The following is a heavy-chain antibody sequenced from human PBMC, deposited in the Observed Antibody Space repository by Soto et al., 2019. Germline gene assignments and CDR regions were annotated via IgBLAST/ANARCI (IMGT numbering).Heavy chain of an antibody. CDR1: GHSFASYW. CDR3: ARTRSFTLGFYYDGMDV. Sequence: GESMKICCKGSGHSFASYWIGGVRQMPVKDLEWMGIIYPGDSDTRYSPSFQGQVTISADKSLRTAYLQWTSLKASDTALYYCARTRSFTLGFYYDGMDVWGQGTTVTVSS. D-gene: IGHD6-6*01. J-gene: IGHJ6*02. V-gene: IGHV5-51*01. CDR2: IYPGDSDT.